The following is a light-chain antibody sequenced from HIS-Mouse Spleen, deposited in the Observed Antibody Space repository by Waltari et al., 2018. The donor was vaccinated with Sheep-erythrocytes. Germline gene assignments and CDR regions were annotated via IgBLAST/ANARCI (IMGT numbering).Light chain of an antibody. CDR1: RSVLYNSNNKNY. V-gene: IGKV4-1*01. CDR2: WAS. Sequence: DIVMTQSPDSLAVSLGERATINCKSSRSVLYNSNNKNYLAWYQQKPGQPPKLLIYWASTRESGVPDRFSGSGSGTEFTLTISSLQAEDVAVYYCQQYYSTLTFGGGTKVEIK. CDR3: QQYYSTLT. J-gene: IGKJ4*01.